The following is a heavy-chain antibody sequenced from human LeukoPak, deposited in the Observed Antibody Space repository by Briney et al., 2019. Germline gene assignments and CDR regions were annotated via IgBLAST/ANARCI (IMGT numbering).Heavy chain of an antibody. CDR2: VPHSGRT. D-gene: IGHD4-17*01. CDR1: GYSISSGYY. Sequence: SETLSLTCSVSGYSISSGYYWGWIRQPPGKGLGGIGSVPHSGRTYYNPPLTSRVTISVDTSKNQFSLKLSSVTAADTAVYYCARVHYGDYVFDYWGQGTLVTVSS. J-gene: IGHJ4*02. CDR3: ARVHYGDYVFDY. V-gene: IGHV4-38-2*02.